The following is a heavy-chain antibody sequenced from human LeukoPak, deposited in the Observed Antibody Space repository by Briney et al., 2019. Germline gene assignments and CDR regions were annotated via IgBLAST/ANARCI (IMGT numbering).Heavy chain of an antibody. J-gene: IGHJ4*02. CDR2: IYYSGST. D-gene: IGHD6-13*01. Sequence: SETLSLTCTVSGGSISAGSYYWSWIRQPPGKGLEWIGYIYYSGSTNYNPSLKSRVTISVDTSKNQFSLKLSSVTAADTAVYYCARDTRYSSSWYGIDYWGQGTLVTVSS. CDR1: GGSISAGSYY. CDR3: ARDTRYSSSWYGIDY. V-gene: IGHV4-61*01.